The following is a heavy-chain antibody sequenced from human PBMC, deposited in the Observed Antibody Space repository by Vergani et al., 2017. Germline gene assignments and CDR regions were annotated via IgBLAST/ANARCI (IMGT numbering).Heavy chain of an antibody. D-gene: IGHD2-2*01. Sequence: QVQLQESGPGLVKPSETLSLTCTVSGGSISSYYWSWIRQPPGKGLEWIGYIYYSGSTNYNPSLKSRVTISVDTSKNQFSLKLSSVTAADTAVYYCARDTPRYCSSTSCTKGANDAFDIWGQGTMVTVSS. CDR1: GGSISSYY. CDR3: ARDTPRYCSSTSCTKGANDAFDI. V-gene: IGHV4-59*01. J-gene: IGHJ3*02. CDR2: IYYSGST.